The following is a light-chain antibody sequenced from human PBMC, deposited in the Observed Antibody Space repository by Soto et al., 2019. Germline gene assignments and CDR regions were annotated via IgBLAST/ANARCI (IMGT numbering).Light chain of an antibody. V-gene: IGKV3-15*01. J-gene: IGKJ4*01. CDR1: QSVSSN. CDR3: RQYGRSLGFA. Sequence: EIVMTQSPATLSVSPGEKSTLXXRASQSVSSNLAWYQQKPGQAPRLVXYGASTRATGIPARFSGSGSGTDFTLTISRLEPEDFAVYYCRQYGRSLGFAFGGGTKVDIK. CDR2: GAS.